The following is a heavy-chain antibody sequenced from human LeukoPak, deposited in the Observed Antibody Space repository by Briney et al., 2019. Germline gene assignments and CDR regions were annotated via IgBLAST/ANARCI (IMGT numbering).Heavy chain of an antibody. Sequence: ASVKVSCKASGYTFTSYDINWVRQATGQGLEWMGWMNPNSGNTGYAQKFQGRVTMTRNTSISTAYMELSSLRSEDTAVYYCARGGSIRYFDWSKDHAFDIGGQGTMVTVSS. CDR3: ARGGSIRYFDWSKDHAFDI. CDR2: MNPNSGNT. J-gene: IGHJ3*02. D-gene: IGHD3-9*01. V-gene: IGHV1-8*01. CDR1: GYTFTSYD.